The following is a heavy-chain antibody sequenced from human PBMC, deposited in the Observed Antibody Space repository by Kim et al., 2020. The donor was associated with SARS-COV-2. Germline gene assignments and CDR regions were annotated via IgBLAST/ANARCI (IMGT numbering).Heavy chain of an antibody. CDR2: ISYHGRNK. CDR1: GFSFSTYG. D-gene: IGHD3-22*01. CDR3: AKDYYASSSYFVFDY. Sequence: GSLRLSCVASGFSFSTYGMHWVRQASGKGLEWVAVISYHGRNKYYADSVKDRFTISRDNSENTLYLQMNSLRAEDTAVYYCAKDYYASSSYFVFDYWGQ. J-gene: IGHJ4*02. V-gene: IGHV3-30*18.